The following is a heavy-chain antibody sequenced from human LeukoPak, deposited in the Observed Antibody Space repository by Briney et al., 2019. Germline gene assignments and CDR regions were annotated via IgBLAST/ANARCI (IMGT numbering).Heavy chain of an antibody. Sequence: SETLSLTCAVYGGSFSGYYWSWIRQPPGKGLEWIGEINHSGSTNYNPSLKSRVTISVDTSKNQFSLKLSSVAAADTAVYYCARAPDYWGQGTLVTVSS. CDR3: ARAPDY. CDR1: GGSFSGYY. V-gene: IGHV4-34*01. CDR2: INHSGST. J-gene: IGHJ4*02.